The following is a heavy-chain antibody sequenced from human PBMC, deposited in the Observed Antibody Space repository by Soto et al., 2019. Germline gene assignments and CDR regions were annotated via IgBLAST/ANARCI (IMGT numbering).Heavy chain of an antibody. D-gene: IGHD3-22*01. CDR3: ARDDSLYYDSSGYYRGGFDP. V-gene: IGHV1-46*01. CDR1: GYTFTSYY. Sequence: ASVKVSCKASGYTFTSYYMHWVRQAPGQGLEWMGIINPSGGSTSYAQKFQGRVTMTRDTSTSTVYMELSSLRSEDTAVYYCARDDSLYYDSSGYYRGGFDPWGQGTLVTVYS. CDR2: INPSGGST. J-gene: IGHJ5*02.